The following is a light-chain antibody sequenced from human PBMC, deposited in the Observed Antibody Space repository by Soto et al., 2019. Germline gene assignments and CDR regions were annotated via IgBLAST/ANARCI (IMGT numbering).Light chain of an antibody. J-gene: IGLJ3*02. CDR3: TSYTPTGALV. V-gene: IGLV2-14*01. CDR1: SSDIGSYNY. Sequence: QSVLTQPASVSGSPGQSITISCSGTSSDIGSYNYVSWYQHRPGKAPRLMIYEVRNRLSGVSNRFSGSKSGNTASLTISGLQSEDEADYYCTSYTPTGALVFGSGTKLTVL. CDR2: EVR.